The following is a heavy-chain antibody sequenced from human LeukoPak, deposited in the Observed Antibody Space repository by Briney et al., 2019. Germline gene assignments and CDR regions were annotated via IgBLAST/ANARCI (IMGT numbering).Heavy chain of an antibody. Sequence: GASVKDSFKDSVYTFIDYYMHWVGQPRGQRLAWMGWINPNTGGTNYAQMFQGGVSITRDTSINTAYMQQTGLRTVDTPMDFCARKGGPRVNAFDFCGAGKMV. D-gene: IGHD1-14*01. J-gene: IGHJ3*01. CDR2: INPNTGGT. V-gene: IGHV1-2*02. CDR1: VYTFIDYY. CDR3: ARKGGPRVNAFDF.